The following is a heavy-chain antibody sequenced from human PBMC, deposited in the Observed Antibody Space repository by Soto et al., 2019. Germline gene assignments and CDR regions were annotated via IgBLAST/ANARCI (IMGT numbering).Heavy chain of an antibody. J-gene: IGHJ6*03. D-gene: IGHD3-10*01. CDR3: AKTDSGSYNYYYSYMAV. CDR1: GVTFSIYA. V-gene: IGHV3-23*01. CDR2: ISGSGGST. Sequence: GGSLRLSCAASGVTFSIYAMSGVRQAPGKGLEWVSAISGSGGSTYYADSVKGRFTISRDNSKNTLYLQMNSLRAEDTAVYYCAKTDSGSYNYYYSYMAVWGKGTTVTVSS.